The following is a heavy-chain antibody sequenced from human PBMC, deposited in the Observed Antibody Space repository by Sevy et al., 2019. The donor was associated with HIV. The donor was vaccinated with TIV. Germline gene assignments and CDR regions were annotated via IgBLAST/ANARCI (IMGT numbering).Heavy chain of an antibody. J-gene: IGHJ4*02. CDR1: GFTFSSYA. V-gene: IGHV3-30*04. CDR2: ISYDGSNK. CDR3: ARDSQSGIAVAGTNY. D-gene: IGHD6-19*01. Sequence: GGCLRLSCAASGFTFSSYAMHWVRQAPGKGLEWVAVISYDGSNKYYADSVKGRFTISRDNSKNTLYLQMNSLRAEDTAVYYCARDSQSGIAVAGTNYWGQGTLVTVSS.